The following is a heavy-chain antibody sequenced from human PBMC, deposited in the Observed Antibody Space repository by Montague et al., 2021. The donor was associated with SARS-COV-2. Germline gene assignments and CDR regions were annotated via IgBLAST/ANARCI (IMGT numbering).Heavy chain of an antibody. Sequence: SETLSLTCTVSGGSFSTYYWTWIRQPPNKGLEWIGNVFLSGKINRNPSLKSRVSMSVDTSKNQFFLVLNSVTPADTAVYYCAGAQPRTIEFWGQGTLVTVSS. J-gene: IGHJ4*02. D-gene: IGHD1-14*01. CDR3: AGAQPRTIEF. V-gene: IGHV4-59*01. CDR1: GGSFSTYY. CDR2: VFLSGKI.